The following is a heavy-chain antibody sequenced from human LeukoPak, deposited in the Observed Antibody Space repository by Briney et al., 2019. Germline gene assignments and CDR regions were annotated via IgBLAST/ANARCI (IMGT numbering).Heavy chain of an antibody. CDR3: ARGNYCDSSGYSEY. J-gene: IGHJ4*02. D-gene: IGHD3-22*01. Sequence: GGSLRLSCAVSGFTSDDHAMHWVRQASGKGLEWVAGIMWRSGSTGYGDSVKGRFTISRDNAKKSLYLQMNGLRAEDTAVYYCARGNYCDSSGYSEYWGQGTLVTVSS. V-gene: IGHV3-9*02. CDR2: IMWRSGST. CDR1: GFTSDDHA.